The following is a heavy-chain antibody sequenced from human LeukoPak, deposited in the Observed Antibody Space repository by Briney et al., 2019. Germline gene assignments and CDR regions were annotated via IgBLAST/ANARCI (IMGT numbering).Heavy chain of an antibody. J-gene: IGHJ4*02. CDR3: ASLRERSYYARGFDY. CDR1: GGSISSSSYY. Sequence: SETLSLTCTVSGGSISSSSYYWGWIRQTPGKGLEWIGSVYYSGSTFYSPSLKSRVTISVDTSKNQFSLKLSSVTAADTAVYYCASLRERSYYARGFDYWGQGTLVTVSS. CDR2: VYYSGST. D-gene: IGHD1-26*01. V-gene: IGHV4-39*01.